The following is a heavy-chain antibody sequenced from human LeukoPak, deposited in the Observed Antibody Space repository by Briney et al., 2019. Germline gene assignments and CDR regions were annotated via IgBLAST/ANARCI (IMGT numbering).Heavy chain of an antibody. J-gene: IGHJ1*01. CDR3: ETTDDILTGYYRAEYFQH. CDR2: ISGSGGST. Sequence: SGGSLRLSCAASGFTFSNYWMSWVRQAPGKGLEWVSAISGSGGSTYYADSVKGRFTISRDNSKNTLYLQMNSLRAEDTAVYYCETTDDILTGYYRAEYFQHWGQGTLVTVSS. CDR1: GFTFSNYW. V-gene: IGHV3-23*01. D-gene: IGHD3-9*01.